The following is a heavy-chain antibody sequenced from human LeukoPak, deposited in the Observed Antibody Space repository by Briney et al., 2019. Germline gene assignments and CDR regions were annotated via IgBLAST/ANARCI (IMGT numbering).Heavy chain of an antibody. CDR1: GYSLISGYY. CDR3: ARHKYDFWSGYLDAFDI. J-gene: IGHJ3*02. V-gene: IGHV4-38-2*01. CDR2: IYHSGST. D-gene: IGHD3-3*01. Sequence: LSETLSLTRAVSGYSLISGYYWGWIRQPPGKGLEWIGSIYHSGSTYYNPSLKSRVTISVDTSKNQFSLKLSSVTAADTAVYYCARHKYDFWSGYLDAFDIWGQGTMVTVSS.